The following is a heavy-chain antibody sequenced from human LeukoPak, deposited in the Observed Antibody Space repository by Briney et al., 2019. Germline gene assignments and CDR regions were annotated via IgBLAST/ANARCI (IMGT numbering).Heavy chain of an antibody. CDR2: IYPGDSNT. J-gene: IGHJ5*02. Sequence: GESLKISCQGSGYSFSNYWIVWVRQMSGKGLEWMGIIYPGDSNTKYSPSFKGQVTISADKSISTAYLQWSSLKASDTAMYYCARPGGHCSGGSCYHWFDPWGQGTLVTVSS. CDR1: GYSFSNYW. D-gene: IGHD2-15*01. V-gene: IGHV5-51*01. CDR3: ARPGGHCSGGSCYHWFDP.